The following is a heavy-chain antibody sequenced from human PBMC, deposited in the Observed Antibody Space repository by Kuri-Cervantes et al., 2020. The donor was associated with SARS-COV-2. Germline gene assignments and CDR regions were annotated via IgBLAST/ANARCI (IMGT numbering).Heavy chain of an antibody. CDR3: AKNHGGGYDFSIHFDTYFDY. Sequence: SLKISCAASGLTFDDYAMHWVRQAPGKGLEWVSGISWNSGSIGYADSVKGRFTISRDNAKNSLYLQMNSLRPEDTAVYYCAKNHGGGYDFSIHFDTYFDYWGQGTLVTVSS. V-gene: IGHV3-9*01. J-gene: IGHJ4*02. CDR2: ISWNSGSI. CDR1: GLTFDDYA. D-gene: IGHD3-3*01.